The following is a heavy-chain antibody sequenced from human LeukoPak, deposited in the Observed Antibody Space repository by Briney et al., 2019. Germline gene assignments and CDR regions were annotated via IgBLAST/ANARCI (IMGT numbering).Heavy chain of an antibody. Sequence: GGSLRLSCAASGFSVSTNYLTWVRQAPGKGLEWVSIIYSGGNTYYADSVKGRFTISRDSSKNTLYLQMNSLRAEDTAVYYCARDFSGWYYFDYWGQGTLVTVSS. CDR1: GFSVSTNY. CDR2: IYSGGNT. CDR3: ARDFSGWYYFDY. D-gene: IGHD6-19*01. V-gene: IGHV3-53*01. J-gene: IGHJ4*02.